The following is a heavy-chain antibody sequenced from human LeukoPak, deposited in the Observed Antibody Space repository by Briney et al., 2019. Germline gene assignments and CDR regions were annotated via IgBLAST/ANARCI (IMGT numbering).Heavy chain of an antibody. D-gene: IGHD1-7*01. CDR3: AREGLQTYNWNYYVGNYYYYYMDV. Sequence: SVKVSCKASGGTFSSYAISWVRQAPGQGLEWMGRIIPIFGTASYAQKFQGRVTITTDESTSTAYMELSSLRSEDTAVYYCAREGLQTYNWNYYVGNYYYYYMDVWGKGTTVTVSS. V-gene: IGHV1-69*05. J-gene: IGHJ6*03. CDR2: IIPIFGTA. CDR1: GGTFSSYA.